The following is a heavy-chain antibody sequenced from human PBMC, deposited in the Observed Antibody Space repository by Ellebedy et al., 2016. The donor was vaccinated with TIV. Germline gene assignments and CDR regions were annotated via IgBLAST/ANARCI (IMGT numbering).Heavy chain of an antibody. J-gene: IGHJ4*02. Sequence: GESLKISCAASGFTFNIFWMCWVRQAPGKGLEWVANINQGGTDEYYIDSVRGRFSISRDNAKNSLYLQMNTLRAEETAVYFCVTAEAARGSPNYWGQGTLVTVSS. CDR2: INQGGTDE. V-gene: IGHV3-7*03. CDR1: GFTFNIFW. CDR3: VTAEAARGSPNY. D-gene: IGHD6-6*01.